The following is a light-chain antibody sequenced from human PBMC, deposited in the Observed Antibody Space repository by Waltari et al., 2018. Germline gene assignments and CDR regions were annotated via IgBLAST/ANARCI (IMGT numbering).Light chain of an antibody. J-gene: IGLJ1*01. CDR1: SLSSYY. CDR3: NSRDSRGHPLV. Sequence: SSELIQDPVVSASLGPTLRITFQGDSLSSYYANWYHQKPGQAPVRVMYGKNNRPSGIPDRFSGSYSGTTASLIITGAQAEDEGDYYCNSRDSRGHPLVFGTGTKVTVL. CDR2: GKN. V-gene: IGLV3-19*01.